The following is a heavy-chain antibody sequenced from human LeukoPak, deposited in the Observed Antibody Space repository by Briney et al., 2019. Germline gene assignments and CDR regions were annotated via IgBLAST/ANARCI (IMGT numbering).Heavy chain of an antibody. CDR1: GFTFSSYG. J-gene: IGHJ5*02. Sequence: PGRSLRLSCAASGFTFSSYGMHWVRQAPGQGLEWMGIINPSGGSTSYAQKFQGRVTMTRDTSTSTVYMELSSLRSEDTAVYYCARALDYGDTNWFDPWGQGTLVTVSS. CDR3: ARALDYGDTNWFDP. V-gene: IGHV1-46*01. CDR2: INPSGGST. D-gene: IGHD4-17*01.